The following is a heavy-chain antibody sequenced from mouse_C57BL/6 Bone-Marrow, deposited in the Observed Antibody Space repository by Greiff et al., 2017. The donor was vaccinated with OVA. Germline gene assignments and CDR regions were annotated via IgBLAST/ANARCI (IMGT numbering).Heavy chain of an antibody. D-gene: IGHD3-3*01. J-gene: IGHJ2*01. Sequence: QVQLQQSGAELVKPGASVKMSCKASGYTFTSYWITWVKQRPGQGLEWIGDIYPGSGSTNYNEKFKSEATLTVDTSSSTAYMQLSSLTSEDSAVYYCARGDFFFDYWGQGTTLTVSS. V-gene: IGHV1-55*01. CDR1: GYTFTSYW. CDR2: IYPGSGST. CDR3: ARGDFFFDY.